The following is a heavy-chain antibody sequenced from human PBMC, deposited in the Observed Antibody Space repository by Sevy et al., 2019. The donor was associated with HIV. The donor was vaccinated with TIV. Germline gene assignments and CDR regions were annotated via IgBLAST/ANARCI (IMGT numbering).Heavy chain of an antibody. V-gene: IGHV5-51*01. CDR2: IYPGDSDT. Sequence: GESLKISCKASGYSFTTYWIGWVRQMPGKGLHWMGSIYPGDSDTIYSPSFQGQVSISADKSVTTAYLQWNSLQASDRAIYYCARLGNNDEGASDIWGQGTMVTVSS. CDR1: GYSFTTYW. CDR3: ARLGNNDEGASDI. D-gene: IGHD2-8*01. J-gene: IGHJ3*02.